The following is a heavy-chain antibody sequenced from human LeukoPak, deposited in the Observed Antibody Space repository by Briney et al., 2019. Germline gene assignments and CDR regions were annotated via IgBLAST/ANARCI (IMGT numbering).Heavy chain of an antibody. V-gene: IGHV3-53*01. CDR2: IYSGGST. CDR3: ARGRSGYYYDY. CDR1: GFTFSSYA. D-gene: IGHD3-22*01. Sequence: GGSLRLSCAASGFTFSSYAMHWVRQAPGKGLEWVSVIYSGGSTYYADSVKGRFTISRDNSKNTLYLQMNSLRAEDTAVYYCARGRSGYYYDYWGQGTLVTVSS. J-gene: IGHJ4*02.